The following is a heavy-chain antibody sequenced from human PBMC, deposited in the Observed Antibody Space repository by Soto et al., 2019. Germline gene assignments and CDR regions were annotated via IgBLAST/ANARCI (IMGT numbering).Heavy chain of an antibody. CDR2: ISSSGSTI. Sequence: PGGSLRLSCAASGFTFSSYEMNWVRQAPGKGLEWVSYISSSGSTIYYADSVKGRFTISRDNAKNSLYLQMNSLRAEDTAVYYCARNGYYYDSSGYYQIDYWGQGTLVTVSS. V-gene: IGHV3-48*03. J-gene: IGHJ4*02. CDR1: GFTFSSYE. D-gene: IGHD3-22*01. CDR3: ARNGYYYDSSGYYQIDY.